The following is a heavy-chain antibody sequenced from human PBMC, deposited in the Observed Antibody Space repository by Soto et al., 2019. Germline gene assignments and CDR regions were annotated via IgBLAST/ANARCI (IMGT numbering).Heavy chain of an antibody. V-gene: IGHV4-59*01. CDR2: IHHSGDT. J-gene: IGHJ4*02. D-gene: IGHD2-2*01. CDR1: GGSISNYY. Sequence: QVQLQESGPGLVKPSETLSLTCTVSGGSISNYYWSWIRQPPGMGLEWIGYIHHSGDTNSDPSLKSRVTISIDTSKNQLSLRLSSVTAADTAVYYCARYCASAKCLDYWGQGTLVTVSS. CDR3: ARYCASAKCLDY.